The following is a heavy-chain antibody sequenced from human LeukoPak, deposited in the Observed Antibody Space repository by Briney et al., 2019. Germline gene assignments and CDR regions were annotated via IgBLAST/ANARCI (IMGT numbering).Heavy chain of an antibody. V-gene: IGHV3-30*18. CDR1: GFTFSSYG. Sequence: PGGSLRLSCAASGFTFSSYGMHWVRQAPGKGLEWVAVISYDGSNKYYVDSVKGRFTISRDNSKKTLYLQMNSLRAEDTAVYYCAKDVMWGTYPDYFDFWGQGTLVTVSS. CDR3: AKDVMWGTYPDYFDF. D-gene: IGHD1-14*01. J-gene: IGHJ4*02. CDR2: ISYDGSNK.